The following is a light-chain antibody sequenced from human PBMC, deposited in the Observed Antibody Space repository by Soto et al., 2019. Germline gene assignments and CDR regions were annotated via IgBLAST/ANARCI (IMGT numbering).Light chain of an antibody. V-gene: IGKV2-28*01. Sequence: DILMTQSPLSMPVTPGEPSSISCTSSQSLLHTNAYNYVDWYLQKPGQSPQLLIYLGSNRASGVPDRFSGSGSGTDFTLKISRVEAEHVSVYYCMQALETPTFGQGTRLEIK. J-gene: IGKJ5*01. CDR1: QSLLHTNAYNY. CDR2: LGS. CDR3: MQALETPT.